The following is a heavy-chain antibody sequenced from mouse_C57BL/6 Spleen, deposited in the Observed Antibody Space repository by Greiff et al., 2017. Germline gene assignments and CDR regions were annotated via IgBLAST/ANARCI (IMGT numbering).Heavy chain of an antibody. Sequence: QVQLQHPGAELVKPGASVKLSCKASGYTFTSYWMQWVKQRPGQGLEWIGEIDPSDSYTNYNQKFKGKATLTVDTSSSTAYMQLSSLTSEDSAVYYCAREGGYGNYGDYWGQGTTLTVSS. CDR1: GYTFTSYW. CDR2: IDPSDSYT. D-gene: IGHD2-1*01. CDR3: AREGGYGNYGDY. J-gene: IGHJ2*01. V-gene: IGHV1-50*01.